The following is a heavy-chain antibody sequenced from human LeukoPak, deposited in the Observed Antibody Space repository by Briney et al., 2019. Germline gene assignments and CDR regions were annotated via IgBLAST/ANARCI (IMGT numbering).Heavy chain of an antibody. Sequence: GGSLRLSCAASGFTFDDYAMHWVRQAPGKGLEWVSGISWNSGSIGYADSVKGRFTISRDNAKNSLYLQMNSLRAEDTALYYCAKAGSGSYYTLDYWGQGTLVTVSS. D-gene: IGHD3-10*01. CDR1: GFTFDDYA. CDR3: AKAGSGSYYTLDY. V-gene: IGHV3-9*01. J-gene: IGHJ4*02. CDR2: ISWNSGSI.